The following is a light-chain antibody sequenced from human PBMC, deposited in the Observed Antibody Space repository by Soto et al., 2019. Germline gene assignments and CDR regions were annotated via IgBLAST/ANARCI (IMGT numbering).Light chain of an antibody. CDR3: QQDHNGPPIT. CDR2: GAS. J-gene: IGKJ5*01. Sequence: IVMTQSPDPLFVYLGEGATLSCRSSQSVSSHLAWYQHKPGQAPRLLIYGASTRASGIPARFSGSGSGTDFTLTISSLQSEDSAVYYCQQDHNGPPITFGQGTDWRL. CDR1: QSVSSH. V-gene: IGKV3-15*01.